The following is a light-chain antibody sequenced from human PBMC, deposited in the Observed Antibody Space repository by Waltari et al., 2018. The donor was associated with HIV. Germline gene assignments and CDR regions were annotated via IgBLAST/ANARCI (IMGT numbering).Light chain of an antibody. Sequence: QSELTQPPSVSAAPGQRVTISCPGSSSNIGAGHDVLWYQQVPGRAPKVVIYGNSNRPSGVPDRFSGSKSGSSASLVITGLQSEDEADYYCQSYDSNLSGLFGGGTKVTVL. CDR2: GNS. V-gene: IGLV1-40*01. CDR3: QSYDSNLSGL. J-gene: IGLJ2*01. CDR1: SSNIGAGHD.